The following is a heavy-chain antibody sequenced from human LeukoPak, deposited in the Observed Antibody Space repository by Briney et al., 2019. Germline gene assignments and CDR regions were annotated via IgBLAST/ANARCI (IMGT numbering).Heavy chain of an antibody. V-gene: IGHV1-46*01. J-gene: IGHJ4*02. CDR3: ARDRTTQAFDY. Sequence: GASVNVSCTASGYTFTSYYMHWVRQAPGQGLEWMGMIYPSGGSPTYAQKFQGRVTMTRDTSTSTVYVELSSLRSEDTAVYYCARDRTTQAFDYWGQGTLVTVSS. D-gene: IGHD4-11*01. CDR2: IYPSGGSP. CDR1: GYTFTSYY.